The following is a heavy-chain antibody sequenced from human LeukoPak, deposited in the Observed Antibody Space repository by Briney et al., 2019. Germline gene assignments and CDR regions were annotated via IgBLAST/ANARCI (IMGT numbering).Heavy chain of an antibody. CDR2: ICSGGNT. Sequence: LSETLSLTYTVTGGSVSSSYYWGWIRQAPGKGLEWIGSICSGGNTCYNPSLKSRVTIFADSSKNHFFLQLTSVADADTAVYFCARDGPWKSDCWGQGTLVTVSS. D-gene: IGHD1-1*01. CDR3: ARDGPWKSDC. CDR1: GGSVSSSYY. J-gene: IGHJ4*02. V-gene: IGHV4-39*02.